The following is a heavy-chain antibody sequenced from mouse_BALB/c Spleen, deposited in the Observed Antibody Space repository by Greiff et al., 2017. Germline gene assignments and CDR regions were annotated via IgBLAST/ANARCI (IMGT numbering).Heavy chain of an antibody. J-gene: IGHJ3*01. CDR1: GFTFSSYA. Sequence: EVKLVESGGGLVKPGGSLKLSCAASGFTFSSYAMSWVRQTPEKRLEWVASISSGGSTYYPDSVKGRFTISRDNARNILYLQMSSLRSEDTAMYYCARGLGGPSWFAYWGQGTLVTVSA. D-gene: IGHD4-1*01. V-gene: IGHV5-6-5*01. CDR2: ISSGGST. CDR3: ARGLGGPSWFAY.